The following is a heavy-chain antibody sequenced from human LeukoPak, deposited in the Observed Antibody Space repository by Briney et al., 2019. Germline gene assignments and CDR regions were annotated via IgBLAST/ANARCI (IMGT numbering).Heavy chain of an antibody. CDR2: ISGNGGST. V-gene: IGHV3-23*01. Sequence: GGSLRLSCAASGFTFSSCAMSWVRQAPGKGLEWVSAISGNGGSTYYADSVKGRFTISRDNSKNTLYLQMNSLRAEDTAVYYCAKDLLLYDSSGYQFDYWGQGTLVTVSS. CDR3: AKDLLLYDSSGYQFDY. CDR1: GFTFSSCA. D-gene: IGHD3-22*01. J-gene: IGHJ4*02.